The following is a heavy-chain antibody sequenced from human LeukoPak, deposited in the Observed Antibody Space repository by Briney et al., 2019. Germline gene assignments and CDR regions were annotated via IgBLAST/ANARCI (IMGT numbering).Heavy chain of an antibody. V-gene: IGHV4-61*01. J-gene: IGHJ4*02. Sequence: SETLSLTCTVSGGSVSSGSYYWSWIRQPPGKGLEWIGYIYYSGSTNYNPSLKSRVTISVDTSKNQFSLKLSSVTAADTAVYYCARADDYDYYFDYWGRGTLVTVSS. D-gene: IGHD3-16*01. CDR1: GGSVSSGSYY. CDR3: ARADDYDYYFDY. CDR2: IYYSGST.